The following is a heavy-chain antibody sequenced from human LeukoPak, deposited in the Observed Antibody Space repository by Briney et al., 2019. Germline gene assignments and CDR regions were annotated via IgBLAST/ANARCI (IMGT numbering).Heavy chain of an antibody. Sequence: SETLSLTCTVSGGSISSSSYYWGWIRQPPGKGLEWIGSIYYSGSTYYNPSLKSRVTISVDRSKNQFSLKLSSVTAADTAVYYCARHITYGYYWYFDLWGRGTLVTVSS. V-gene: IGHV4-39*07. CDR1: GGSISSSSYY. D-gene: IGHD5-18*01. CDR3: ARHITYGYYWYFDL. CDR2: IYYSGST. J-gene: IGHJ2*01.